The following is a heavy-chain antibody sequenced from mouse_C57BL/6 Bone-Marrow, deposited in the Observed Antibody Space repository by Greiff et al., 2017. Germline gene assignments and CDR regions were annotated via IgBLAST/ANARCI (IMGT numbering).Heavy chain of an antibody. CDR1: GYTFTSYG. Sequence: QVQLQQSGAELARPGASLKLSCKASGYTFTSYGISWVKQRPGQGLEWIGEIYPRSGNTYYNEKFKGKATLTADKASSTAYMELRSLTSEDSAVYFCARSGRLRRGYAMDYWGQGTSVTVSS. J-gene: IGHJ4*01. CDR2: IYPRSGNT. CDR3: ARSGRLRRGYAMDY. V-gene: IGHV1-81*01. D-gene: IGHD2-4*01.